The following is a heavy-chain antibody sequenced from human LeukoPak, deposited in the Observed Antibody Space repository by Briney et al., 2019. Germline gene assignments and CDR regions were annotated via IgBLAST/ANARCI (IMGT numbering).Heavy chain of an antibody. CDR2: INHSGST. CDR3: ARPITILGYYMDV. CDR1: GGSFSGYY. Sequence: SETLSLTCAVYGGSFSGYYWSWIRQPPGKGLEWIGEINHSGSTNYNPSLKSRVTISVDTSKNQFSLKLSSVTAADTAVYYCARPITILGYYMDVWGKGTTVTVSS. J-gene: IGHJ6*03. D-gene: IGHD3-3*01. V-gene: IGHV4-34*01.